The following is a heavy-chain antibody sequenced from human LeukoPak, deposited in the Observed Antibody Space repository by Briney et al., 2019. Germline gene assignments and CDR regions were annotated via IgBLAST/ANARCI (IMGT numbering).Heavy chain of an antibody. D-gene: IGHD4-23*01. J-gene: IGHJ3*02. CDR1: GFTFSSYS. Sequence: PGGSLRLSCAASGFTFSSYSMNWVRQAPGKGLEWVSSISSSSSYIYYADSVKGRFTISRDNAKNSLYLQMNSLRAEDTAVYYCARDRSSTVVTDDAFDIWGQGTMVTVSS. CDR3: ARDRSSTVVTDDAFDI. V-gene: IGHV3-21*01. CDR2: ISSSSSYI.